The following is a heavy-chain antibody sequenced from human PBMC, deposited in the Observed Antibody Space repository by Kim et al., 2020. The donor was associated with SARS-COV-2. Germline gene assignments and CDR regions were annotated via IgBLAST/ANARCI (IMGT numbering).Heavy chain of an antibody. CDR1: GGSFSGYY. V-gene: IGHV4-34*01. Sequence: SETLSLTCAVYGGSFSGYYWSWIRQPPGKGLEWIGEINHSGSTNYNPSLKSRVTISVDTSKNQFSLKLSSVTAADTAVYYCARGEQYDSGSYYNLPFDYWGQGTLVTVSS. J-gene: IGHJ4*02. D-gene: IGHD3-10*01. CDR2: INHSGST. CDR3: ARGEQYDSGSYYNLPFDY.